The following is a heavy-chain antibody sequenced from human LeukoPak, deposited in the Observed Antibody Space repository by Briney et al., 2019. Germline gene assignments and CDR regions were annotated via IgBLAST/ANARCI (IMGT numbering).Heavy chain of an antibody. CDR3: ARGGDILTGYFNYYYYGMDV. CDR2: INHSGST. CDR1: GGSFSGYY. D-gene: IGHD3-9*01. J-gene: IGHJ6*04. Sequence: PSETLSLTCAVYGGSFSGYYWSWIRQPPGKGLEWIGEINHSGSTNYNPSLKSRVTISVDTSKNQFSLKLSSVTAADTAVYYRARGGDILTGYFNYYYYGMDVWGKGTTVTVSS. V-gene: IGHV4-34*01.